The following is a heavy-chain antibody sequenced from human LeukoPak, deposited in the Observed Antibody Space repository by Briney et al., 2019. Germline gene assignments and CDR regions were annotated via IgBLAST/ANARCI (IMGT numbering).Heavy chain of an antibody. J-gene: IGHJ4*02. CDR3: AKAGYSYGYFDY. Sequence: PGGSLRLSCAASGFTFSSYAMSWVRQAPGKGQEWVSAISGSGGSTYYADSVKGRFTISRDNSKNTLYLQMNSLGAEDTAVYYCAKAGYSYGYFDYWGQGTLVTVSS. CDR1: GFTFSSYA. V-gene: IGHV3-23*01. D-gene: IGHD5-18*01. CDR2: ISGSGGST.